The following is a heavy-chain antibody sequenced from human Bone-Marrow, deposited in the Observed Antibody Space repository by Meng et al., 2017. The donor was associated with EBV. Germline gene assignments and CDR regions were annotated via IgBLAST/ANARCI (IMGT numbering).Heavy chain of an antibody. Sequence: QGHVQQGGAGLLKPSETLSLTCAGYGGSFSGYYWSWIRQPPGKGLEWIGEINHSGSTNYNPSLKSRVTISVDTSKNQFSLKLSSVTAADTAVYYCARRQGYSSSWSTLGRFNWFDPWGQGTLVTVSS. CDR2: INHSGST. V-gene: IGHV4-34*01. D-gene: IGHD6-13*01. CDR1: GGSFSGYY. CDR3: ARRQGYSSSWSTLGRFNWFDP. J-gene: IGHJ5*02.